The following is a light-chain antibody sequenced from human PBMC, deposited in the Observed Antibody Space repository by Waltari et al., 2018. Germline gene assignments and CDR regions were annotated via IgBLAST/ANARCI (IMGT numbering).Light chain of an antibody. J-gene: IGLJ3*02. CDR1: SFDFANGY. CDR2: QDY. CDR3: GTWDRSLNIVM. Sequence: QSVLTQPPSVSAAPGQRVTISCSGRSFDFANGYVSWFQQLPGTAPKLLIYQDYKRPSEIPDRFSGSKSGTSATLGITGLQTGDEADYYCGTWDRSLNIVMFGGGTKLTVL. V-gene: IGLV1-51*01.